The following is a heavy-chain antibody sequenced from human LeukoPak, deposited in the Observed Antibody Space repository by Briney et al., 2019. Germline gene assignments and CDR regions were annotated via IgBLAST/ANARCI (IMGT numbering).Heavy chain of an antibody. CDR1: GDSSSNTNW. J-gene: IGHJ4*02. CDR2: VYYSGTT. V-gene: IGHV4-4*02. D-gene: IGHD3-3*01. Sequence: SGTLSLTCAVSGDSSSNTNWWSWVRQPPGKGLEWIGNVYYSGTTYYSPSLKSRVTISVDTSKNQFSLKLSSVTAADTAVYYCARQDTITTPGVDYWGQGTPVTVSS. CDR3: ARQDTITTPGVDY.